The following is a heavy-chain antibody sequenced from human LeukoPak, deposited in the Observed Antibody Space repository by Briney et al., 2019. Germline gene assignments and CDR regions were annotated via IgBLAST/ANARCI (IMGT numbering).Heavy chain of an antibody. D-gene: IGHD5-24*01. CDR2: ISSSSYI. CDR1: GFTFSSYS. J-gene: IGHJ4*02. Sequence: GGSLRLSCAASGFTFSSYSMNWVRQAPGKGLEWVSSISSSSYIYYADSVKGRFTISRDNSKNTLYLQMNSLRAEDTAVYYCAKDLVEMATEQYRCMNDYWGQGTLVTVSS. V-gene: IGHV3-21*01. CDR3: AKDLVEMATEQYRCMNDY.